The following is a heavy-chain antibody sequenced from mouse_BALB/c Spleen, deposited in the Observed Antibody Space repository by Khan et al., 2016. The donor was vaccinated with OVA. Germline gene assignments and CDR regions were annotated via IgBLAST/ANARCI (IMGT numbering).Heavy chain of an antibody. CDR2: INPSTGYT. J-gene: IGHJ3*01. D-gene: IGHD2-1*01. V-gene: IGHV1-7*01. CDR3: ARRGVYGIFAY. Sequence: LVESGAELAKPGASVKMSCKASGYTFTTYWMHWVKQRPGQGLDWIGYINPSTGYTEYNQKFKDKDTLTADKSSSTAYMQLNSLTSEDSAVYYCARRGVYGIFAYWGQGTLVTVSA. CDR1: GYTFTTYW.